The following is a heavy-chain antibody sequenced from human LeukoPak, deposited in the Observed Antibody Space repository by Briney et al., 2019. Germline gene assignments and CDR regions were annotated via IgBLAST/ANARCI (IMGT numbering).Heavy chain of an antibody. Sequence: GAPVKVSCKASGYTFTSYAMHWVRQAPGQRLEWMGWINAGNGNTKYSQEFQGRVTITRDTSASTAYMELSSLRSEDMAVYYCARDGGDRRDGYNYFFDYWGQGTLVTVSS. CDR3: ARDGGDRRDGYNYFFDY. J-gene: IGHJ4*02. CDR2: INAGNGNT. V-gene: IGHV1-3*03. D-gene: IGHD5-24*01. CDR1: GYTFTSYA.